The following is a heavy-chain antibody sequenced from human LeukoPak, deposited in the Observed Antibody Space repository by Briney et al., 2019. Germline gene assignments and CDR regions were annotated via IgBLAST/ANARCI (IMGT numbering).Heavy chain of an antibody. D-gene: IGHD1-26*01. CDR1: AFTITDHW. V-gene: IGHV3-74*01. CDR2: MKSDERSA. CDR3: ATVFKGSSLQDY. J-gene: IGHJ4*02. Sequence: GGSLRLSCVASAFTITDHWMYWVRQAPGRGLVWVSRMKSDERSAVYADSEKGRFTISRDNAKDTLYLQMNSLRVEDTAVYYCATVFKGSSLQDYWGRGTLVTVSS.